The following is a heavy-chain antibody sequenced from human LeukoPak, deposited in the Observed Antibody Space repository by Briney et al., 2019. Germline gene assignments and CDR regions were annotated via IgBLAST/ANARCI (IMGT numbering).Heavy chain of an antibody. CDR3: ARVGSYGRDAFDI. CDR1: GFTFSSYW. D-gene: IGHD5-18*01. J-gene: IGHJ3*02. V-gene: IGHV3-7*01. Sequence: GGSLRLSCAASGFTFSSYWMSWVRQAPGKGLEWVASIKQDGSEKYYVDSVKGRFTISRDNAKNSLYLQMNSLRAEDTAVYYCARVGSYGRDAFDIWGQGTMVTVSS. CDR2: IKQDGSEK.